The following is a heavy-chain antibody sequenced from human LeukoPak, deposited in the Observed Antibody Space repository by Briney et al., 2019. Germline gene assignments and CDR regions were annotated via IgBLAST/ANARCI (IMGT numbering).Heavy chain of an antibody. Sequence: PSETLSLTCTVSGASINDNNYYWGWIRQPPGKGLEWIGSVFYTGSTYYNPSLKSRVTISIDTSKNQFSLDLTFVTAADTAVYYCARGSPMVVPFDYWGQGALVTVSS. V-gene: IGHV4-39*07. J-gene: IGHJ4*02. CDR2: VFYTGST. D-gene: IGHD3-10*01. CDR3: ARGSPMVVPFDY. CDR1: GASINDNNYY.